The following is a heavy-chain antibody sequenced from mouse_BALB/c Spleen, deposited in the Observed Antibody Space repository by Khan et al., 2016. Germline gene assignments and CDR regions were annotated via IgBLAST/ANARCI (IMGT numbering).Heavy chain of an antibody. V-gene: IGHV14-3*02. Sequence: VQLQQSGAELVKPGASVKLSCTASGFNIKDTYMHWVKQRPEQGLEWLGRIDPANGNTKYDPKFQGKATITADTSSNTAYLQLSSLTSEDTAVYYCDRSNYGNYEEGYTMDYWGQGTSVTVSS. CDR1: GFNIKDTY. CDR3: DRSNYGNYEEGYTMDY. CDR2: IDPANGNT. J-gene: IGHJ4*01. D-gene: IGHD2-1*01.